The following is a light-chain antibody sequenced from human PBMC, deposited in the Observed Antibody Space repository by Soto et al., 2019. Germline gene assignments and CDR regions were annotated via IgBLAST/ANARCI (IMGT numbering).Light chain of an antibody. CDR3: QQYDSTPPT. CDR1: QSVNSNY. Sequence: PGDRATLSCRASQSVNSNYLAWYQRKPGQAPRLLIYGASNRATDIPYRFSASGSGTDFTLTITRLEAEDFAVYYCQQYDSTPPTFGPGTKVAVK. CDR2: GAS. J-gene: IGKJ1*01. V-gene: IGKV3-20*01.